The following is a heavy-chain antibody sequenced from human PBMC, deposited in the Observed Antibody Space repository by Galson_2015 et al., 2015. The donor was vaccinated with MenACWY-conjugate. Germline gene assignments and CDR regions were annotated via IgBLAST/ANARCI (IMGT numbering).Heavy chain of an antibody. CDR1: GFSVSDYA. J-gene: IGHJ4*02. CDR3: AREQSRTNYYDY. Sequence: SLRLSCAVSGFSVSDYAIHWVRQTPEKGLEWVAVISKDGNAKFYADSVKGRFSISRDNSKNTVDLQVNSLRPEDTAVYYCAREQSRTNYYDYWGQEVMVTVSS. CDR2: ISKDGNAK. V-gene: IGHV3-30*04. D-gene: IGHD6-19*01.